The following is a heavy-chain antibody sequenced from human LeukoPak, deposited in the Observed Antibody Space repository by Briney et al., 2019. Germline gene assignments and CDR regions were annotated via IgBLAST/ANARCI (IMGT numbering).Heavy chain of an antibody. J-gene: IGHJ6*02. V-gene: IGHV1-2*02. CDR2: INPNSGGT. Sequence: ASVKVSCKASGHTFTGYYMHWVRQAPGQGLEWMGWINPNSGGTNYAQKFQGRVTMTRDTSISTAYMELSRLRSDDTAVYYCARDDIVVVVAANYYYYGMDVWGQGTTVTVSS. CDR1: GHTFTGYY. CDR3: ARDDIVVVVAANYYYYGMDV. D-gene: IGHD2-15*01.